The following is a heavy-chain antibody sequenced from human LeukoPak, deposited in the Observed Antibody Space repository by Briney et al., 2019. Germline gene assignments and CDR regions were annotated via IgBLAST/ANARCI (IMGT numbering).Heavy chain of an antibody. J-gene: IGHJ5*02. V-gene: IGHV1-8*01. D-gene: IGHD3-9*01. CDR1: GYTFTSYD. CDR3: ARGYYDILTGYWAWFDP. Sequence: GASVKVSCKASGYTFTSYDINWVRQATGQGLEWMGWMNPNSGNTGYAQKFQGRVTMTRNTSISTAYMELSSLRSEDTAVYYCARGYYDILTGYWAWFDPWGQGTLVTVSS. CDR2: MNPNSGNT.